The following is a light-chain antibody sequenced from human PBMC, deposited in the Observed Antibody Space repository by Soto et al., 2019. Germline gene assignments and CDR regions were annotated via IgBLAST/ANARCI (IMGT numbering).Light chain of an antibody. CDR1: SSDVGGYNY. V-gene: IGLV2-14*03. J-gene: IGLJ2*01. CDR2: DVS. CDR3: TSYTSSSTRGV. Sequence: QSALTQPGSVSGSPGQSITISCTGTSSDVGGYNYVSWYQQHPGKAPKLMIYDVSSRPSGVSNRFSGSKSGNTASLTISGLQAEDEADYYCTSYTSSSTRGVFGGGTQLTVL.